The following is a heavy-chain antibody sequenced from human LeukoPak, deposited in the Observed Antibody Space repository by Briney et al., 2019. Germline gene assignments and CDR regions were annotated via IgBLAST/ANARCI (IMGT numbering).Heavy chain of an antibody. CDR2: ISAYNGNT. CDR3: ARDRTIFGVVRGDFDY. V-gene: IGHV1-18*01. J-gene: IGHJ4*02. Sequence: VTSVTVSCKASGYTFTSYGISWVRQTPGQGLEWMGWISAYNGNTNYAQKLQGRVTMTTDTSTSTAYMELRSLRSDDTAVYYCARDRTIFGVVRGDFDYWGQGTLVTVSS. D-gene: IGHD3-3*01. CDR1: GYTFTSYG.